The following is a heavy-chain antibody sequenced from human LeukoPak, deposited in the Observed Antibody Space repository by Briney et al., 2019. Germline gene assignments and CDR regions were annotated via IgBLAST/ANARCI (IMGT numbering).Heavy chain of an antibody. J-gene: IGHJ3*02. V-gene: IGHV4-59*01. D-gene: IGHD5-18*01. CDR3: ARSGYRYGADALDI. CDR1: GASISSYY. CDR2: VYYSGST. Sequence: SETLSLTCTVSGASISSYYWSWIRQPPGKGLEWIGYVYYSGSTNYNPSLKSRVIISVDTSKKQFSLKLSSVTAADTAVYYCARSGYRYGADALDIWGQGTMVTVSS.